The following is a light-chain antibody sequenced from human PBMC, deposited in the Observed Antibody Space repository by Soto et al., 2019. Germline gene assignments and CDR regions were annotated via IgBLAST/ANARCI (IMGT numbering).Light chain of an antibody. V-gene: IGKV3-15*01. CDR2: FAS. CDR1: QTVYNN. J-gene: IGKJ4*01. CDR3: QQYTAWPLT. Sequence: IVMTQSPATLSVSPGEKATLSCRASQTVYNNLAWYQQKPGQAHRLLVYFASTRATGIPARFKGSGSGTEFSLTISSLHSEDFALYYCQQYTAWPLTFGGGTKVETK.